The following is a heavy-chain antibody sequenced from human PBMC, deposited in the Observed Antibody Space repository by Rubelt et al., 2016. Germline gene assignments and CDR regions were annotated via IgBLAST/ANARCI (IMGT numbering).Heavy chain of an antibody. Sequence: QVQLQESGPGLVKPSETLSLTCSVSGGSISSYYWGWIRQSPGKGLEWIGGVYYSGRIYYNPSLKSRVTISVDTSKNQFSLKLSSVTTVDTAVFYFARASTLFGHFDYWGQGTLVTVSS. D-gene: IGHD3-10*02. CDR3: ARASTLFGHFDY. CDR2: VYYSGRI. CDR1: GGSISSYY. J-gene: IGHJ4*02. V-gene: IGHV4-39*01.